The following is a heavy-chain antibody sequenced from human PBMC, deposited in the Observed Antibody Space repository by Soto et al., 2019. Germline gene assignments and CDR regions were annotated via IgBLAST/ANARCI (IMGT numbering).Heavy chain of an antibody. CDR2: VYSTGST. V-gene: IGHV4-39*01. D-gene: IGHD2-8*01. Sequence: QVQLQESGPGLVKPSETLSLTCSVSGDSITTNGYYWGWIRQPPGTGLQWIGNVYSTGSTFSHPSLTSRVFISVDTSQNKFSLRLTSVTAADTAVYYGARAHYTYGLLIDYWGPGIMVTVSS. CDR1: GDSITTNGYY. J-gene: IGHJ4*02. CDR3: ARAHYTYGLLIDY.